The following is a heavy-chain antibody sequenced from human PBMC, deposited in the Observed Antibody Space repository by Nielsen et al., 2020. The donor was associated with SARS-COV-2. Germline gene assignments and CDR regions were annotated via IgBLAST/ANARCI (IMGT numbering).Heavy chain of an antibody. V-gene: IGHV4-59*12. CDR3: ARGGGSYEH. D-gene: IGHD1-26*01. CDR2: IYYSGST. J-gene: IGHJ1*01. CDR1: GGSISSYY. Sequence: SETLSLTCTVSGGSISSYYWSWIRQPPGKGLEWIGYIYYSGSTYYNPSLKSRVTISVDTSKNQFSLKLSSVTAADTAVYYCARGGGSYEHWGQGTLVTVSS.